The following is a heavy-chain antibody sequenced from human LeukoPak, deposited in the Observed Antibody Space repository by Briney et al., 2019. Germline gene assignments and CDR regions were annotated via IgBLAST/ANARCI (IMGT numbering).Heavy chain of an antibody. CDR1: GFTFSDSE. Sequence: HPGGSLRLSCAASGFTFSDSEMHWVRHTTGNRLEWVSAIGTGDDTYYPDSVRGRFTVSRENSLNSLYLQMNSLRAGDSAVYYCVRESFAWAFDVWGQGTVVTVSS. CDR2: IGTGDDT. CDR3: VRESFAWAFDV. J-gene: IGHJ3*01. V-gene: IGHV3-13*01.